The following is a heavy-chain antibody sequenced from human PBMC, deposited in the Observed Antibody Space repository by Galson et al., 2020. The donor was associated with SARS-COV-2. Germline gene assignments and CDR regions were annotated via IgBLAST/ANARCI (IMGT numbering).Heavy chain of an antibody. CDR2: IYYSGST. V-gene: IGHV4-30-4*08. CDR3: ASARRRQLLVGVDVSVFADY. D-gene: IGHD6-19*01. Sequence: ETSETLSLTCTVSGGSISSGNYYWSWIRQPPGKGLEWIGYIYYSGSTYYNPSLKSRVTISVDTSKNQFSLKLSSVTAADTAVYYCASARRRQLLVGVDVSVFADYWGQGTLVTVSS. J-gene: IGHJ4*02. CDR1: GGSISSGNYY.